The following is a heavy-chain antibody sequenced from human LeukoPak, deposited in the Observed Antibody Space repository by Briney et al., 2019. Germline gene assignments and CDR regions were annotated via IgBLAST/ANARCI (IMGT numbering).Heavy chain of an antibody. V-gene: IGHV5-10-1*01. CDR3: ARHGGVAAAALYYGMDV. Sequence: GESLKISCKGSGYSFTSYWISWVRQMPGKGLEWMGRIDPSDSYTNYSPSFQGHVTISADKSISTAYLQWSSLKASDTAMYYCARHGGVAAAALYYGMDVWGQGTTVTVSS. J-gene: IGHJ6*02. D-gene: IGHD6-13*01. CDR2: IDPSDSYT. CDR1: GYSFTSYW.